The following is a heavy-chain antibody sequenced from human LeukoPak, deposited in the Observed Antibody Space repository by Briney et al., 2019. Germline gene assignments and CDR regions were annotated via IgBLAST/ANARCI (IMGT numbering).Heavy chain of an antibody. Sequence: GGYLRLSCAASGFTFSNAWMSWVRQAPGKGLEWVGRIKSKTDGGTTDYAAPVKGRFTISRDDSKNTLYLQMNSLKTEDTAVYYCTTAVAAAGRYYYYYGMDVWGQGTTVTVSS. CDR1: GFTFSNAW. J-gene: IGHJ6*02. CDR3: TTAVAAAGRYYYYYGMDV. CDR2: IKSKTDGGTT. V-gene: IGHV3-15*01. D-gene: IGHD6-13*01.